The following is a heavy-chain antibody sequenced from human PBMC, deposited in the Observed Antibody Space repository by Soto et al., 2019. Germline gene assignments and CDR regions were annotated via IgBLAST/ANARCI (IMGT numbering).Heavy chain of an antibody. J-gene: IGHJ4*02. CDR3: ALGYYSTKFDY. CDR2: SRRSGSTI. V-gene: IGHV3-48*03. CDR1: GFSFSDYE. D-gene: IGHD3-22*01. Sequence: GGSLRLSCAASGFSFSDYEMNWVRQAPGKGLEWVSYSRRSGSTIEDADSVKGRFTISRYYAKTSLYLQMNSLRVEDTAVYYCALGYYSTKFDYWGQGTLVTVSS.